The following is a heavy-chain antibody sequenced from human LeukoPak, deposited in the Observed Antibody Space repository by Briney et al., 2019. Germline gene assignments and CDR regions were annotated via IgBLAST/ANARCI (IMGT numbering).Heavy chain of an antibody. CDR3: ARTKWLAPKNAFDI. D-gene: IGHD6-19*01. CDR2: INHSGST. V-gene: IGHV4-34*01. CDR1: GGSFSGYY. Sequence: SSETLSLTCAVYGGSFSGYYWSWIRQPPGKGLEWIGEINHSGSTNYNPSLKSRVTISVDTSKNQFSLKLSSVTAADTAVYYCARTKWLAPKNAFDIWGQGTMVTVSS. J-gene: IGHJ3*02.